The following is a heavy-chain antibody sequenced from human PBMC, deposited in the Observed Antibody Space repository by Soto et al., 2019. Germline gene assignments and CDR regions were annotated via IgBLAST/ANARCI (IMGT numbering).Heavy chain of an antibody. CDR3: ARGYYYGSGRNYGMDV. Sequence: SVKVSCKASGYTFTSYAMHWVRQAPGQRLEWMGWINAGNGNTKYSQKFQGRVTITRDTSASTAYMELSSLRSEDTAVYYCARGYYYGSGRNYGMDVWGQGTTVTVSS. V-gene: IGHV1-3*01. CDR1: GYTFTSYA. CDR2: INAGNGNT. J-gene: IGHJ6*02. D-gene: IGHD3-10*01.